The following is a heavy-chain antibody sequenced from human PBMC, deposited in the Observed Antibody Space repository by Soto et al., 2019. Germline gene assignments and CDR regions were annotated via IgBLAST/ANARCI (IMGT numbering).Heavy chain of an antibody. J-gene: IGHJ6*02. V-gene: IGHV3-11*04. CDR1: GFTFSDYY. D-gene: IGHD3-10*01. Sequence: GGSLRLSCAASGFTFSDYYMSWIRQAPGKGLEWVSYISSSGSTIYYADSVKGRFTISRDNSKNTLYLQMNSLRAEDTAVYYCARDRQEYVSGSYQVYYYYYYGMDVWGQGTTVTVSS. CDR3: ARDRQEYVSGSYQVYYYYYYGMDV. CDR2: ISSSGSTI.